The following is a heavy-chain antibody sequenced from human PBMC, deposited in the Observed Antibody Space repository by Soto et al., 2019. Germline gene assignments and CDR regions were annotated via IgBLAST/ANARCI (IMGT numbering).Heavy chain of an antibody. D-gene: IGHD2-2*01. Sequence: QVQLQESGPGLVKPSQTLSLTCTVSGGSISSGGYYWSWIRQHPGKGLEWIGYIYYSGSTYYNPSLKSRVTISVDTSKNQFSLKLSSVTAADTAVYCCARLSFPSLRFDYWGQGTLVTVSS. CDR3: ARLSFPSLRFDY. CDR1: GGSISSGGYY. CDR2: IYYSGST. J-gene: IGHJ4*02. V-gene: IGHV4-31*03.